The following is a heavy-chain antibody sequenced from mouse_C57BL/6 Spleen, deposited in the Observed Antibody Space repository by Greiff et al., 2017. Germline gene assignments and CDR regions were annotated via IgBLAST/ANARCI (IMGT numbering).Heavy chain of an antibody. D-gene: IGHD3-3*01. V-gene: IGHV2-6-1*01. Sequence: QVQLKQSGPGLVAPSQSLSITCTVSGFSLTSYGVHWVRQPPGKGLEWLVVIWSDGSTTYNSALKSRLSNSKDNSKRQVFLKMNSLHTDDTAMYYCSRHRARGGFDYWGKGTTLTVSS. J-gene: IGHJ2*01. CDR2: IWSDGST. CDR1: GFSLTSYG. CDR3: SRHRARGGFDY.